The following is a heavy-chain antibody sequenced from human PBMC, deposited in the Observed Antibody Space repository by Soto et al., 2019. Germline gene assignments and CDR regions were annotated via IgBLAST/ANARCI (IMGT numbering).Heavy chain of an antibody. Sequence: EVQLVESGGGLVQPGGSLRLSCAASGFTVSSNYMSWVRQAPGKGLEWVSVIYSGGSTYYADSVKGRFTISRDNPKNTVYLQMNSQRAEDTAAYYCARASYCFRPFDYWGHENLITASS. D-gene: IGHD1-26*01. CDR3: ARASYCFRPFDY. J-gene: IGHJ4*01. V-gene: IGHV3-66*01. CDR2: IYSGGST. CDR1: GFTVSSNY.